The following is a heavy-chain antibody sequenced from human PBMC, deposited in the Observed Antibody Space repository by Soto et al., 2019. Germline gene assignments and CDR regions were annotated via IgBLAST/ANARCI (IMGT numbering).Heavy chain of an antibody. CDR3: ARGRYCFYMEV. Sequence: QVQLQESGPGLVKPSGTLSLTCAVSSASVRSSNWWSWVRQTPGKGLEWIGPIHHSGSTNYNPSLTSRVTPSVHKSKNHSSLHVSSVTAADKAVYYCARGRYCFYMEVWGRRIPVTVSS. J-gene: IGHJ6*03. V-gene: IGHV4-4*02. CDR2: IHHSGST. CDR1: SASVRSSNW. D-gene: IGHD3-10*01.